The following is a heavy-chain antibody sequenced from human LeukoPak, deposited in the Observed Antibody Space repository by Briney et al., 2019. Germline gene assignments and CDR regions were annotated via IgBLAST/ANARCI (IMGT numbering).Heavy chain of an antibody. Sequence: PGRTLRLSCAASGLTFSSYGMHWVRQAPGKGLEWVAFIPYDASKTYYADSVKGRFTISRDNSKNTLYLQMNSLRAEDTAVYYCAKDHVRQPPTGATPSPGYWGRGNVVTVSS. CDR2: IPYDASKT. CDR3: AKDHVRQPPTGATPSPGY. D-gene: IGHD4-17*01. CDR1: GLTFSSYG. V-gene: IGHV3-30*02. J-gene: IGHJ4*02.